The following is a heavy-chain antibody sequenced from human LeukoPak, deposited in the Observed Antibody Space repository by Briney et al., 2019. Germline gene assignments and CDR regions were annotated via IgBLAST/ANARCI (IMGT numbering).Heavy chain of an antibody. CDR1: GYTFTDYG. J-gene: IGHJ4*02. D-gene: IGHD6-13*01. V-gene: IGHV1-18*01. CDR2: ISAYNGNS. CDR3: ARDLDQRLVDPEGAFDY. Sequence: ASVKVSCKTSGYTFTDYGITWVRQAPGQGLEWMGWISAYNGNSIYAQKLQGRVSMTTDTSTSTAYMELRSLRSDDTAVYYCARDLDQRLVDPEGAFDYWGQGTLVTVSS.